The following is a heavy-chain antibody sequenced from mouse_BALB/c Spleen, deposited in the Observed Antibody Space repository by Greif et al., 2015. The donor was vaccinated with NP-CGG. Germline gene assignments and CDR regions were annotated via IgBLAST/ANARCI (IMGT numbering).Heavy chain of an antibody. V-gene: IGHV1S29*02. D-gene: IGHD2-14*01. Sequence: VQLKESGPELVKPGASVKISCKASGYTFTDYNMHWVKQSHGKSLEWIGYIYPYNGGTGYNQKFKSKATLAVDNSSSTAYMELRSLTSEDSAVYYCARSRYDPAWFAYWGQGTLVTVSA. CDR2: IYPYNGGT. CDR3: ARSRYDPAWFAY. CDR1: GYTFTDYN. J-gene: IGHJ3*01.